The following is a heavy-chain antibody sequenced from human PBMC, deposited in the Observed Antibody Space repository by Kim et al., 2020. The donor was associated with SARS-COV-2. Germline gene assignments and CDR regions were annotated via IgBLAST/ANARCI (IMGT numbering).Heavy chain of an antibody. V-gene: IGHV4-59*01. J-gene: IGHJ2*01. D-gene: IGHD3-9*01. CDR1: GGSISSYY. CDR3: ARGTYYDILTGYYKPYWYFDL. CDR2: IYYSGST. Sequence: SETLSLTCTVSGGSISSYYWSWIRQPPGKGLEWIGYIYYSGSTNYNPSLKSRVTISVDTSKNQFSLKLSSVTAADTAVYYCARGTYYDILTGYYKPYWYFDLWGRGTLVTVSS.